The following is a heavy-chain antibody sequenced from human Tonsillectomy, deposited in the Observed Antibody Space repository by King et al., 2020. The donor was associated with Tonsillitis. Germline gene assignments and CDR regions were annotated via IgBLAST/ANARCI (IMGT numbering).Heavy chain of an antibody. V-gene: IGHV4-59*01. CDR1: GGSISSYY. J-gene: IGHJ4*02. Sequence: VQLQESGPGLLKPSETLSLTCTVSGGSISSYYWSWIRRPPGRGLEWFGYIYYSGSTNYNPSLKRRVTISVDTSKNQFSLKLSSVTDADTAVYYCARDPVTNYGSGLGRFVYWGQGTLVTVSS. CDR3: ARDPVTNYGSGLGRFVY. D-gene: IGHD3-10*01. CDR2: IYYSGST.